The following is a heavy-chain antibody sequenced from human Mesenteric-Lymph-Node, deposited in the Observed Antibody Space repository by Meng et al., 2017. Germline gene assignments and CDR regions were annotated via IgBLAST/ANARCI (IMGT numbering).Heavy chain of an antibody. Sequence: SVKVSCKASGRTFSSHTITWVRQAPGQGLECMGRITPMLGIPNYAQRFQGRFTITADTSTSTVYMELSRLRSEDTAVYYCAGDPYSWGQGTQVTVSS. CDR1: GRTFSSHT. CDR3: AGDPYS. V-gene: IGHV1-69*04. J-gene: IGHJ4*02. CDR2: ITPMLGIP.